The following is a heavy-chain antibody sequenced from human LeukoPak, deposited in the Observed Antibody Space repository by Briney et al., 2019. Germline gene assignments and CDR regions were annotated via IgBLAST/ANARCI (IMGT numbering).Heavy chain of an antibody. CDR2: IIPIFGTA. CDR1: GGTFSSYA. D-gene: IGHD5-24*01. J-gene: IGHJ4*02. V-gene: IGHV1-69*13. CDR3: AGVFALQGDGSYFDY. Sequence: ASVKVSCKASGGTFSSYAISWVRQAPGQGLEWMGGIIPIFGTANYAQKFQGRVTITADESTSTAYMELSSLRSEDTAVYYCAGVFALQGDGSYFDYWGQGTLVTVSS.